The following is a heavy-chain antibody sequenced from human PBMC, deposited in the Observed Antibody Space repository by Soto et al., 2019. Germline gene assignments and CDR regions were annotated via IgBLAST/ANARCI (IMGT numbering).Heavy chain of an antibody. Sequence: EVQLLESGGGLVQPGGSLRLSCAASGFTFSSYAMSWVRQAPGKGLEWVSAISGSGGSTYYADSVKGRFTISRDNSKNTLYLQINSLRAEDTAVYYCAKGPNWNDDPQDYWGQGTLVTVSS. J-gene: IGHJ4*02. CDR3: AKGPNWNDDPQDY. V-gene: IGHV3-23*01. CDR2: ISGSGGST. CDR1: GFTFSSYA. D-gene: IGHD1-20*01.